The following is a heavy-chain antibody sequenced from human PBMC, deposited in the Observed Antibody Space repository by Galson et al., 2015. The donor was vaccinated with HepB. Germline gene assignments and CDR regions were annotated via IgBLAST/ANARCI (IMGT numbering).Heavy chain of an antibody. CDR3: ARAGDGDYGLLDF. CDR2: IGTSSTYT. D-gene: IGHD4-17*01. CDR1: GFTFSDYF. V-gene: IGHV3-11*06. Sequence: SLRLSCAASGFTFSDYFMTWVRQAPGKGLEWVSYIGTSSTYTKYADSVKGRFTISRDNAENSLYLQMNSLRVEGTAAYYCARAGDGDYGLLDFWGRGTLVTVSS. J-gene: IGHJ4*02.